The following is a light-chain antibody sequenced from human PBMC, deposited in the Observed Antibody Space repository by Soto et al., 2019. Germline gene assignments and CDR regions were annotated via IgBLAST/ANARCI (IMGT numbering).Light chain of an antibody. CDR2: DAS. CDR1: LSVVSY. CDR3: QQRSNWPRT. J-gene: IGKJ1*01. V-gene: IGKV3-11*01. Sequence: EIVLTQSPATLSFSPGERATLSCRASLSVVSYLAWYQQKPGQAPRLLIFDASNRATGVPPRFSGSGSGTDFTLTISSPEPEDFGVYYCQQRSNWPRTFGQGTKVDI.